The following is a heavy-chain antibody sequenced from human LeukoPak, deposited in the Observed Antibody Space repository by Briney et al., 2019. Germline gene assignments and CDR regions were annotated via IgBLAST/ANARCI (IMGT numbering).Heavy chain of an antibody. CDR3: ARDSGLRFLKWPDY. CDR1: GFTFSSYA. V-gene: IGHV3-30-3*01. J-gene: IGHJ4*02. Sequence: GGSLRLSCAASGFTFSSYAMHWVRQAPGKGLEWVAVISYEGSNKYYADSVKGRFTISRDNSKNTLYLQMNSLRAEDTAVYYCARDSGLRFLKWPDYWGQGTLVTVSS. D-gene: IGHD3-3*01. CDR2: ISYEGSNK.